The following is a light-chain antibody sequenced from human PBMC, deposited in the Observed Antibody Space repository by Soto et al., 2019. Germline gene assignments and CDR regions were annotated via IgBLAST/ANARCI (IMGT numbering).Light chain of an antibody. CDR1: SRDVGGYNY. J-gene: IGLJ2*01. Sequence: QSALCPPASVSGSPGQSITISCAGTSRDVGGYNYVSWYQQYPGKAPKVIISEVTNRPSGVPNRFSGSKSGNTASLTISGLQAEDEADYYCSSYTSVSTWLFGGGTKVTVL. CDR2: EVT. V-gene: IGLV2-14*01. CDR3: SSYTSVSTWL.